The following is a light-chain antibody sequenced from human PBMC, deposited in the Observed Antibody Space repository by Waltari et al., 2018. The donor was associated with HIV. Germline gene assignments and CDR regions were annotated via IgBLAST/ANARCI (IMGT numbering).Light chain of an antibody. CDR3: GSYSGSKNFAV. V-gene: IGLV2-8*01. CDR2: DVS. CDR1: SSDVSGYNY. J-gene: IGLJ3*02. Sequence: QSALTQPPSASGSPGQSVTISCTGTSSDVSGYNYVSWYQQHPGKAPKLIIFDVSKRPSGVPDRFSGSKSGNPASLTVSGLQAEDEADYYCGSYSGSKNFAVFGGGTKLTVL.